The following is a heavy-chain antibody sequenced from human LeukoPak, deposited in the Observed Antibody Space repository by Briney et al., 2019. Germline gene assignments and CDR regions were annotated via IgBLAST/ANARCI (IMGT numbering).Heavy chain of an antibody. CDR1: GFSFSTYG. V-gene: IGHV3-30*18. CDR2: ISYDGSDK. J-gene: IGHJ4*02. D-gene: IGHD1-26*01. Sequence: PGRSLRLSCAASGFSFSTYGMHWVRQAPGKGLEWVTVISYDGSDKYYADSVKGRFTISRDNSRNTLYLQMNSLRVEDTAVCYCAKEVGTFTLDYWGQGTLVTVSS. CDR3: AKEVGTFTLDY.